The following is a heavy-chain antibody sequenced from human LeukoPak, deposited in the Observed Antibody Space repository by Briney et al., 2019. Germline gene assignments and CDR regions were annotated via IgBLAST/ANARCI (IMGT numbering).Heavy chain of an antibody. J-gene: IGHJ4*02. Sequence: GGSLRLSCAASGFTFSSYSMNWVRQAPGKGLEWVSSISSSSSYIYYADSVKGRFTISRDNAKNSLYLQMNSLRAEGTAVYYCARDAGDYGGFDYWGQGTLVTVSS. CDR1: GFTFSSYS. CDR3: ARDAGDYGGFDY. D-gene: IGHD4-23*01. CDR2: ISSSSSYI. V-gene: IGHV3-21*01.